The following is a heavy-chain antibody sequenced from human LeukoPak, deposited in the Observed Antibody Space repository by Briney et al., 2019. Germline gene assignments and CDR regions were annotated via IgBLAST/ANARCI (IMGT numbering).Heavy chain of an antibody. V-gene: IGHV3-30*18. CDR3: AKWGDYDVLTGYYVSDF. CDR2: ILYDGSYK. D-gene: IGHD3-9*01. J-gene: IGHJ4*02. CDR1: GYTLSDYD. Sequence: PGGSLRLSCEASGYTLSDYDMHWVRQAPGKGLEWVAVILYDGSYKSYVDSVKGRFTLSRDSSKNTLYLQMNSLRADDTAVYYCAKWGDYDVLTGYYVSDFWGQGTLVTVSS.